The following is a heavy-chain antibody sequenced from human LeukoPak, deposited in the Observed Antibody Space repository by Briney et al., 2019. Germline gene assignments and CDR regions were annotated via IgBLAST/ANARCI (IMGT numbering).Heavy chain of an antibody. Sequence: ASVKVSCKVSGYTLTELSMHWVRQAPGKGLEWMGGFDPEDGETIYAQKFQGRVTMTEVTSTDTAYMELSSLRSEDTAVYYCATGYADRFDYWGQGTLVTVSS. V-gene: IGHV1-24*01. CDR2: FDPEDGET. CDR1: GYTLTELS. CDR3: ATGYADRFDY. D-gene: IGHD5-12*01. J-gene: IGHJ4*02.